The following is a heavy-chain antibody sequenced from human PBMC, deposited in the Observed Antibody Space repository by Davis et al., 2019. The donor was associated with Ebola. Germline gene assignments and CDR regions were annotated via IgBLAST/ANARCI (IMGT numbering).Heavy chain of an antibody. CDR3: ARLDEDDYLTGPDY. CDR2: ISYDGSNK. D-gene: IGHD3-9*01. Sequence: GGSLRLSCAASGFTFTNYAIHWVRQAPGKGLEWVAFISYDGSNKDCADSVKGRFTISRDNSKNTVDLQMNSLRPEDTAVYYCARLDEDDYLTGPDYWGQGTLVTVSS. J-gene: IGHJ4*02. CDR1: GFTFTNYA. V-gene: IGHV3-30-3*01.